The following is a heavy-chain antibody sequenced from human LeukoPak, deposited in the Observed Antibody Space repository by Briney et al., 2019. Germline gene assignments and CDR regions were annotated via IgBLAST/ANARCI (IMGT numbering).Heavy chain of an antibody. CDR2: ISYDGSNK. D-gene: IGHD3-22*01. V-gene: IGHV3-30-3*01. Sequence: GGSLRLSCAASGFTFSNYAMYWVRQAPGKGPEWVAVISYDGSNKYYADSVKGRFTISRDNSKNTLYLQMSSLRAEDTAVYYCARGGSDYYDFQRNWFDPWGQGTLVTVSS. J-gene: IGHJ5*02. CDR1: GFTFSNYA. CDR3: ARGGSDYYDFQRNWFDP.